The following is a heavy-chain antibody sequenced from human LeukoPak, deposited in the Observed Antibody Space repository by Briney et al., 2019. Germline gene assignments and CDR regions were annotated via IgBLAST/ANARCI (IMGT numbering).Heavy chain of an antibody. CDR1: GYTFTSYG. J-gene: IGHJ4*02. D-gene: IGHD2-2*01. Sequence: ASVKVTCKASGYTFTSYGISWVRQAPGQGLEWMGWISAYNGNTNYAQKLQVRVTMTTDTSTSTAYMELRSLRSDDTAVYYCARDAHTTRYCSSTSCYGRLRVWGQGTLVTVSS. V-gene: IGHV1-18*04. CDR3: ARDAHTTRYCSSTSCYGRLRV. CDR2: ISAYNGNT.